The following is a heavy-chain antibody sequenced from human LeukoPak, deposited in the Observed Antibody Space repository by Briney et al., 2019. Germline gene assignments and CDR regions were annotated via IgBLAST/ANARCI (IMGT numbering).Heavy chain of an antibody. V-gene: IGHV3-23*01. J-gene: IGHJ6*02. CDR1: GFTFRIYA. D-gene: IGHD3-3*01. Sequence: PGGSLRLSCAASGFTFRIYAMSWVRQAPGKGLEWVSAISGSDASTFYADSVMGRFTISRDNSMNTLYLQMNNVRAEDAAIYFCARRGSEWNSYFYLMDVWGQGTTVTVSS. CDR2: ISGSDAST. CDR3: ARRGSEWNSYFYLMDV.